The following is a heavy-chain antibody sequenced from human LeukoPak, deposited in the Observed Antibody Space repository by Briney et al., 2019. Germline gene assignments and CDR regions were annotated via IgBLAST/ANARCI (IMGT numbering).Heavy chain of an antibody. CDR3: SRTYCSGGSCHFDY. CDR1: GASISSHY. J-gene: IGHJ4*02. CDR2: IHYSGST. V-gene: IGHV4-59*11. D-gene: IGHD2-15*01. Sequence: SETLSVTRSLSGASISSHYWSWVRQPPGKGLESIGYIHYSGSTNCNPSLKSRVTVSLDTSKNQFSLKLTSVTAADTAVYYCSRTYCSGGSCHFDYWGQGCLVSVSS.